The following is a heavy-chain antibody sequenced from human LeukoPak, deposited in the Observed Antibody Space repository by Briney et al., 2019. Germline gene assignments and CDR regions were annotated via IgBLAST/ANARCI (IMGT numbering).Heavy chain of an antibody. CDR1: GFTFDDYT. Sequence: GGSLRLSCAASGFTFDDYTMHWVRQAPERGLEWVSLISWDGGSTYYADSVKGRFTISRDNSKNSLYLQMNSLRTEDTALYYCAKGPDSSSSVGYYYYGMDVWGQGTTVTVSS. J-gene: IGHJ6*02. CDR3: AKGPDSSSSVGYYYYGMDV. V-gene: IGHV3-43*01. D-gene: IGHD6-6*01. CDR2: ISWDGGST.